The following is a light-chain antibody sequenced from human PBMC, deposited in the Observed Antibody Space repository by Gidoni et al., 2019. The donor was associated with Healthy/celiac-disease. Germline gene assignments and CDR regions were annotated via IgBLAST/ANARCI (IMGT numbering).Light chain of an antibody. CDR3: AAWDDGLSGRVV. V-gene: IGLV1-47*01. CDR2: RNK. CDR1: SPNIGSNN. J-gene: IGLJ2*01. Sequence: QSVLTQPPSASGTPRQRVTISCSGSSPNIGSNNVYWYQQLPGTAPELIIFRNKRRPSGVPDRFSGSRSGTSASLAISGRRSEDEADYYCAAWDDGLSGRVVFGGGTKLTVL.